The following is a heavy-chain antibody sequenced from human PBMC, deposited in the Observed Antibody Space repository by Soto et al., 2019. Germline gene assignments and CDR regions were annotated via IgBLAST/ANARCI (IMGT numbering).Heavy chain of an antibody. CDR2: IYPGDSDT. CDR1: GDSFTRYW. D-gene: IGHD3-10*01. CDR3: ARRRFGGECLDAFDI. V-gene: IGHV5-51*01. J-gene: IGHJ3*02. Sequence: WESLTSTCTGSGDSFTRYWIGWVRQMPGKGLEWMGIIYPGDSDTRYSPSFQGQVTISADKSISTAYLQWSSLKASDTAMYYCARRRFGGECLDAFDIWGQGTMGPVPS.